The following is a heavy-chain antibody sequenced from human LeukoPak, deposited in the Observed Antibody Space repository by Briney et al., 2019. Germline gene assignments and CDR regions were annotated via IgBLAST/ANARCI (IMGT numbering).Heavy chain of an antibody. Sequence: GGSLRLSCTASGFTFCSYDMHWLRQAPGKGLEWVAVISYDGSNKYYADPVKGRFTISRDNSKNTLYLQMNSLRGEDTAVYYCVSAVLRYFDWLFGTDYWGQGTLVTVSS. CDR1: GFTFCSYD. V-gene: IGHV3-30*03. CDR3: VSAVLRYFDWLFGTDY. CDR2: ISYDGSNK. J-gene: IGHJ4*02. D-gene: IGHD3-9*01.